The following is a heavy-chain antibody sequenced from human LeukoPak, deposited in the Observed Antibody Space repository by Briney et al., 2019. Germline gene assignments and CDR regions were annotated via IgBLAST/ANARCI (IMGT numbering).Heavy chain of an antibody. J-gene: IGHJ4*02. Sequence: GASVKVSCKASGYTFTSYYMHWVRQAPGQGLEWMGIINPSGGSTSYAQKFQGRVTITADESTSTAYMELSSLRSEDTAVYYCARGDYCSSTSCYVRFDYWGQGTLVTVSS. V-gene: IGHV1-46*01. CDR2: INPSGGST. D-gene: IGHD2-2*01. CDR1: GYTFTSYY. CDR3: ARGDYCSSTSCYVRFDY.